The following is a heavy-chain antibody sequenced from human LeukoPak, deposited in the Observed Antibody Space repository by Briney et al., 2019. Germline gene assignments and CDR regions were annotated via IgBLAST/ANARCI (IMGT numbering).Heavy chain of an antibody. V-gene: IGHV3-21*01. CDR1: GFTFSTYS. Sequence: GGSLRLSCSASGFTFSTYSMNWVRQAPGKGPEWVSSISTSSIYIYYADSVKGRLTISRDNAKNSLYLQMNSLRAEDTAVYYCARGQDTVVTSRDAFDIWGQGTMVTVSS. J-gene: IGHJ3*02. CDR3: ARGQDTVVTSRDAFDI. CDR2: ISTSSIYI. D-gene: IGHD4-23*01.